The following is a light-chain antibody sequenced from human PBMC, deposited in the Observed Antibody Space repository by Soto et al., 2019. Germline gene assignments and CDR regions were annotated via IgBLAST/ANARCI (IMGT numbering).Light chain of an antibody. CDR3: SSYTTISTAV. Sequence: QSVLTQPASVSGSPGQSITISCTGTSSDIGGYNYVSWYQQHPGKAPQLMIYDVSNRPSGLSNRFSGSKSGNTASLTISGLQAEDAADYYCSSYTTISTAVFGGGTKLTVL. CDR2: DVS. CDR1: SSDIGGYNY. V-gene: IGLV2-14*03. J-gene: IGLJ2*01.